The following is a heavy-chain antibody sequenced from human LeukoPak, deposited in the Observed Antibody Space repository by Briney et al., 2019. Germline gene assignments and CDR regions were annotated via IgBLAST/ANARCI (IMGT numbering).Heavy chain of an antibody. CDR2: INGDGTST. CDR3: ARTGNGGDLDI. D-gene: IGHD2-8*01. V-gene: IGHV3-74*01. J-gene: IGHJ3*02. CDR1: GLTFSNHW. Sequence: PGESLRLSCVASGLTFSNHWLHWVRQGPGKGLVWVSRINGDGTSTIYADSVKGRFTISRDNAKSTMYLQMNSLRAEDTAVYYCARTGNGGDLDIWGQGTMVTVSS.